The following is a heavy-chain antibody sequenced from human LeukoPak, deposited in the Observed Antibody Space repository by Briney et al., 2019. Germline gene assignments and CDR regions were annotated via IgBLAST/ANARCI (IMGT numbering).Heavy chain of an antibody. CDR1: GYSFTSYW. CDR3: ARHGDLGYYDSSGYWGK. CDR2: IYPGDSDT. D-gene: IGHD3-22*01. J-gene: IGHJ4*02. Sequence: GESLKISCKGSGYSFTSYWIGLVRQMPGKGLEWMGIIYPGDSDTRYRPSFQGQVTISADKSISPAYLQWSSLKASDTAMYYCARHGDLGYYDSSGYWGKWGQGTLVTVSS. V-gene: IGHV5-51*01.